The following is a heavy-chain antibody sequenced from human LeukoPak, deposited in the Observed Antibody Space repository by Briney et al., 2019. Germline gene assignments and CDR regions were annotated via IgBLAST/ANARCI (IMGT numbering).Heavy chain of an antibody. Sequence: ASVKVSCKASGYTFSRFYLYWLRQAPGQGLEWMGIINPNGNSPRYAQKFQGRVTMTRDMSTSTVYMELSSLRSEDTAVYYCARVAAEVVGVPGPIGFGWLRRDYYYMGVWGKGTTVTVSS. CDR3: ARVAAEVVGVPGPIGFGWLRRDYYYMGV. J-gene: IGHJ6*03. CDR2: INPNGNSP. CDR1: GYTFSRFY. V-gene: IGHV1-46*01. D-gene: IGHD2-2*02.